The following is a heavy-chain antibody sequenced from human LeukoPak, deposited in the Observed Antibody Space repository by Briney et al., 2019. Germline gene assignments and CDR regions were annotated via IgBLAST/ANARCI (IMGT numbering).Heavy chain of an antibody. CDR2: IYHSGST. CDR1: GYSISSGYY. Sequence: RASETLSLTCTVSGYSISSGYYWGWIRQPPGKGLEWIGSIYHSGSTYYNPSLKSRVTISVDTSKNQFSLKLSSVTAADTAVYYCARGYCSGGSCPDYWGQGTLVTVSS. CDR3: ARGYCSGGSCPDY. V-gene: IGHV4-38-2*02. J-gene: IGHJ4*02. D-gene: IGHD2-15*01.